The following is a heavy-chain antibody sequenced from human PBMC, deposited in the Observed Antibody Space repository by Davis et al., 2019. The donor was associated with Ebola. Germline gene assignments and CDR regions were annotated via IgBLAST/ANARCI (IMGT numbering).Heavy chain of an antibody. Sequence: PGGSLRLSCVASGFTFRSYAIHWVRQAPGKGLEWVAVISYDGSHKYYADSVKGRFTISRDNSKNTVSLQMDSLRADDTAVYYCARDPNWGLVGSGDYWGQGTLVIVSS. V-gene: IGHV3-30*03. D-gene: IGHD7-27*01. J-gene: IGHJ4*02. CDR1: GFTFRSYA. CDR2: ISYDGSHK. CDR3: ARDPNWGLVGSGDY.